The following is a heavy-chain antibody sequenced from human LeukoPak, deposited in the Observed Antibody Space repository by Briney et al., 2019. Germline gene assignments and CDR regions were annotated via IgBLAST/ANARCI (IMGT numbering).Heavy chain of an antibody. CDR3: ARDPQSGYSSGWYVGWFDP. CDR2: TNHSGST. CDR1: GGSFSGYY. J-gene: IGHJ5*02. V-gene: IGHV4-34*01. D-gene: IGHD6-19*01. Sequence: PSETLSLTCAVYGGSFSGYYWSWIRQPPGKGLEWIGETNHSGSTNYNPSLKSRVTISVDTSKNQFSLKLSSVTAADTAVYYCARDPQSGYSSGWYVGWFDPWGQGTLVTVSS.